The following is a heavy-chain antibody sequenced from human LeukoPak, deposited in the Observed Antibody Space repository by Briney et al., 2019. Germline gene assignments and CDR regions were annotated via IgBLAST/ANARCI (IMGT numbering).Heavy chain of an antibody. Sequence: SETLSLTCTVSGGSMSRTSYYWAWIRQLPGKGLEWIGSIYYSGSTYYNPSLKSRVTISVDTSKNQFSLKLTSVTAADTAVYYCAGGDSSAYPDGFDIWGQGTMVTVSS. V-gene: IGHV4-39*01. CDR3: AGGDSSAYPDGFDI. CDR2: IYYSGST. J-gene: IGHJ3*02. D-gene: IGHD3-22*01. CDR1: GGSMSRTSYY.